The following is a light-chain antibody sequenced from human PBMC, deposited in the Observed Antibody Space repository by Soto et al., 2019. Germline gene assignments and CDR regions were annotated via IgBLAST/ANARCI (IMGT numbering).Light chain of an antibody. CDR3: QQYGSSPYT. CDR1: QSVSSSY. CDR2: GAS. J-gene: IGKJ2*01. V-gene: IGKV3-20*01. Sequence: EMVLTQSPGTLSLSPGERATLSCRASQSVSSSYLAWYQQKPGQAARLLIYGASSRATGIPDRFSGSESGTDFTLTISRLEPEDFAVYYCQQYGSSPYTFGQGTQLEI.